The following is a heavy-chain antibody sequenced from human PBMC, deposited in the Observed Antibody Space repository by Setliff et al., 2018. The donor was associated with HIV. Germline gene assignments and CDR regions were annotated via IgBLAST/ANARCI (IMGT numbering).Heavy chain of an antibody. D-gene: IGHD3-9*01. V-gene: IGHV4-38-2*02. CDR1: GGSISSGYY. Sequence: ASETLSLTCTVSGGSISSGYYWGWVRQPPEKGLEWIGSFYHSGSTYYNPSLKSRVTISVDTSKNQFSLTLTSVTAADTAVYYCARQDGALTGRYFYYYMNVWGKGTTVTVSS. J-gene: IGHJ6*03. CDR2: FYHSGST. CDR3: ARQDGALTGRYFYYYMNV.